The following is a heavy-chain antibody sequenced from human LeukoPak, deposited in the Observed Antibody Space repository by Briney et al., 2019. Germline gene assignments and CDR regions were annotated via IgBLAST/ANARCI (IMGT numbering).Heavy chain of an antibody. CDR3: TRALRRDGYNYLY. CDR1: GFTFSCYG. CDR2: ISSSSSTI. V-gene: IGHV3-48*01. D-gene: IGHD5-24*01. Sequence: GGSLRLSCAASGFTFSCYGMTWVRQAPGKGLEWVSYISSSSSTIYYADSVKGRFTISRDNAKNSLYLQLNSLRAEDTAVYCCTRALRRDGYNYLYWGQGTLVTVSS. J-gene: IGHJ4*02.